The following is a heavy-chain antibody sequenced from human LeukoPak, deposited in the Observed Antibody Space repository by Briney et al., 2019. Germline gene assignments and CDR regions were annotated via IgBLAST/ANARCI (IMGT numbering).Heavy chain of an antibody. Sequence: SETLSLTCAVYGGSFSGYYWSWIRQPPGKGLEWIGEINHSGSTNYNPSLKSRVTISVDTSKNQFSLKLSSVTAADTAVYYCARSPGIAAAGSRFDPWGQGTLVTVSS. D-gene: IGHD6-13*01. CDR1: GGSFSGYY. CDR3: ARSPGIAAAGSRFDP. V-gene: IGHV4-34*01. J-gene: IGHJ5*02. CDR2: INHSGST.